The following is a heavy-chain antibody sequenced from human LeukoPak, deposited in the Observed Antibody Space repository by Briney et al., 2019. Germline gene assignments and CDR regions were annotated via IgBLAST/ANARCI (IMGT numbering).Heavy chain of an antibody. J-gene: IGHJ4*02. CDR3: ARGGGYWTLYYFDY. CDR2: INPNSGGT. D-gene: IGHD2-21*01. CDR1: GYTFTSYD. Sequence: ASVKVSCKASGYTFTSYDINWVRQATGQGLEWMGWINPNSGGTNYAQKFQGRVTMTRDTSISTAYMELSRLRSDDTAVYYCARGGGYWTLYYFDYWGQGTLVTVSS. V-gene: IGHV1-2*02.